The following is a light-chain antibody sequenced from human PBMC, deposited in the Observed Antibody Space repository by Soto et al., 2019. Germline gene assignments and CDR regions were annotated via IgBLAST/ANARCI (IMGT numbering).Light chain of an antibody. J-gene: IGKJ1*01. CDR1: QGIRND. V-gene: IGKV1-17*01. CDR2: AAS. Sequence: DLQMTQFPSSLSASVGDRVTITCRASQGIRNDLAWYQQKPGKAPKLLIYAASRLQSGVPSRFSGSGSGTEFTLAISSVQPEDCATFRGLLRSRCALTFGKGTKVEIK. CDR3: LLRSRCALT.